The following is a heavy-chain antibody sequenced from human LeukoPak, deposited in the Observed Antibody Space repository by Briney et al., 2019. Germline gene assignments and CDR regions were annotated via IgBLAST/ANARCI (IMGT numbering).Heavy chain of an antibody. J-gene: IGHJ3*02. CDR2: IVPNNGDT. V-gene: IGHV1-2*02. Sequence: ASVKVSCKASAYTLTGYYLHWVRQSPGQGPGWGGWIVPNNGDTEYAQEFQGRVTMTRVRSISTAYMELSRLTSDDTAVYYCARRSRNGLDAFDIWGQGTMVTVSS. CDR1: AYTLTGYY. D-gene: IGHD2-8*01. CDR3: ARRSRNGLDAFDI.